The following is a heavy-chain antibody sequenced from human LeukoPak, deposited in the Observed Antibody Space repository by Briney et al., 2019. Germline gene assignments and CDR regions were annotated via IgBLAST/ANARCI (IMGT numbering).Heavy chain of an antibody. CDR1: GYTFTSYG. V-gene: IGHV1-18*01. J-gene: IGHJ6*03. CDR2: ISAYNGNT. Sequence: GASVKVSCKASGYTFTSYGISWVRQAPGQGLEWMGWISAYNGNTNYAQKLQGRVTMTTDTSTSTAYMELRSLRSDDTAVYYCARAPRSILLWFGGHYYYMDVWGKGTTVTISS. CDR3: ARAPRSILLWFGGHYYYMDV. D-gene: IGHD3-10*01.